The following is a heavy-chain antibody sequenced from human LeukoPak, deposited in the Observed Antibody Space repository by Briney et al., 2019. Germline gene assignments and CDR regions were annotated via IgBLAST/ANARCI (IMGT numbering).Heavy chain of an antibody. D-gene: IGHD4-17*01. CDR2: IIPILGIA. CDR1: GGTFSSYA. J-gene: IGHJ4*02. CDR3: ATTHGDYVLHYYFDY. Sequence: ASVKVSCTASGGTFSSYAISWVRQAPGQGLEWMGRIIPILGIANYAQKFQGRVTITADKSTSTAYMELSSLRSEDTAVYYCATTHGDYVLHYYFDYWGQGTLVTVSS. V-gene: IGHV1-69*04.